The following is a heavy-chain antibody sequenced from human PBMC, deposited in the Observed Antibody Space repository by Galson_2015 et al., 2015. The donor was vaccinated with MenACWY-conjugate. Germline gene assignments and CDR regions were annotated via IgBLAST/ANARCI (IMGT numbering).Heavy chain of an antibody. D-gene: IGHD3-10*01. Sequence: SLRLSCAASGFTFTSYALHWVRRAPGKGLEWLTVISFDGSTKYYADSVKGRFTISRDNSKNTLYLQMNSLRPEDTAVYYCARDSGYYASGSTWFDPWGQGTLLTVSS. CDR1: GFTFTSYA. J-gene: IGHJ5*02. CDR3: ARDSGYYASGSTWFDP. V-gene: IGHV3-30*04. CDR2: ISFDGSTK.